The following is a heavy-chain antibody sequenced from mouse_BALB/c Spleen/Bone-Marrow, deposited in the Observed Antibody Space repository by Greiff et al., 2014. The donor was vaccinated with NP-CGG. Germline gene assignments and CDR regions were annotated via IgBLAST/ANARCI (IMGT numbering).Heavy chain of an antibody. CDR1: GYTFTSYW. V-gene: IGHV1-5*01. Sequence: EVHLVESGTVLARPGASVKMSCKASGYTFTSYWMHWVKQRPGQGLEWIGAIYPGNSDTSYNQKFKGKAKLTAVTSTSTAYMELSSLTNEDSAVYYCTSYGSSLYYFDYWGQGTTLTVPS. CDR2: IYPGNSDT. CDR3: TSYGSSLYYFDY. J-gene: IGHJ2*01. D-gene: IGHD1-1*01.